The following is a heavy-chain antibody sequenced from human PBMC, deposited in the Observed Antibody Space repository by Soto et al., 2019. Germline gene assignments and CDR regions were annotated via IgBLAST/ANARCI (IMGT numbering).Heavy chain of an antibody. Sequence: EVQLLESGGGLVQPGESLRLSCAASGFTFGNYFMNWVRQAPGKGLEWVSDISSNGGRTHYADSVRGRFTISRDNSRNTLYLPMSSLRADDTALYYCAKDLHWYGMDVWGQGTTVTVSS. CDR1: GFTFGNYF. CDR3: AKDLHWYGMDV. J-gene: IGHJ6*02. D-gene: IGHD1-1*01. CDR2: ISSNGGRT. V-gene: IGHV3-23*01.